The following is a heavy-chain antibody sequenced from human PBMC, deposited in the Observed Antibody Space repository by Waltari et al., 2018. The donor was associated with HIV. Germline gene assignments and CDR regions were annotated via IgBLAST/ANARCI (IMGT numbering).Heavy chain of an antibody. V-gene: IGHV3-48*03. D-gene: IGHD5-18*01. CDR3: AKVREKQLWLRNWDFDL. CDR2: ISSSGSSI. Sequence: EVKLVESGGGLVQPGGSVRLSCAASGFPFSRYEMNWVRQAPGKGLEWISYISSSGSSIYYADSVKGRFTISRDNGKKSLYLQMNILRAEDTAVYYCAKVREKQLWLRNWDFDLWGRGTLVTVSS. J-gene: IGHJ2*01. CDR1: GFPFSRYE.